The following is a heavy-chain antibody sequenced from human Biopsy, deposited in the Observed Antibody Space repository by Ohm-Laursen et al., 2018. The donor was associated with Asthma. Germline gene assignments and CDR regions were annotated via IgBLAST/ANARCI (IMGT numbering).Heavy chain of an antibody. CDR2: VSHTGST. J-gene: IGHJ5*02. D-gene: IGHD2-15*01. CDR3: ARLADCSGGACYSYGWFDP. V-gene: IGHV4-59*11. Sequence: SQTLSLTCTVSGGSIRSHDWTWIRLPPGKGLEYIGDVSHTGSTNYNPSLKSRVTMSLDTSKNQFSLRLTSVTPADTAVYYCARLADCSGGACYSYGWFDPWGQGTRVTVSP. CDR1: GGSIRSHD.